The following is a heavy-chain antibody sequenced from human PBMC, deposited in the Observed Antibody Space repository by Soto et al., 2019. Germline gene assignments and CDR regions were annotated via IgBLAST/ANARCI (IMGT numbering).Heavy chain of an antibody. CDR2: IWYDGSNK. CDR3: ARGNYDFCSGLDY. CDR1: GFTFSSYG. D-gene: IGHD3-3*01. J-gene: IGHJ4*02. Sequence: PGGSLRLSCAASGFTFSSYGMHWVRQAPGKGLEWEAVIWYDGSNKWYADSVKGRFTISRDNSKNTLYLEMNSLRAEDTAVYYCARGNYDFCSGLDYWGQGALVTVSS. V-gene: IGHV3-33*01.